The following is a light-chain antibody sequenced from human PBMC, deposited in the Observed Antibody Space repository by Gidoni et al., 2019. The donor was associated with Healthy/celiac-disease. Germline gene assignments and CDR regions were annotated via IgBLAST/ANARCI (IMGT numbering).Light chain of an antibody. Sequence: LLIYLGSNPASGGPDRISGSGSGTDFTLKISRVEAEDVRVYYCMQALQTPPYTFGQGTKLEIK. CDR2: LGS. V-gene: IGKV2-28*01. CDR3: MQALQTPPYT. J-gene: IGKJ2*01.